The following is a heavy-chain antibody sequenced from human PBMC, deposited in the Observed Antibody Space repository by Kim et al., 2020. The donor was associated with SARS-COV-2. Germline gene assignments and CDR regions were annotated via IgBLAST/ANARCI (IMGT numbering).Heavy chain of an antibody. CDR3: SNHPWGFAALSQLGAF. D-gene: IGHD3-16*01. J-gene: IGHJ3*01. CDR2: ISSSGRGT. V-gene: IGHV3-23*01. CDR1: GFTFISPA. Sequence: GGSLRLSCAASGFTFISPALNWVRQSTGRGLAWVSTISSSGRGTSSAYSARGSFTITRDKSKKKLYPQMDSQRAEDTATYDCSNHPWGFAALSQLGAF.